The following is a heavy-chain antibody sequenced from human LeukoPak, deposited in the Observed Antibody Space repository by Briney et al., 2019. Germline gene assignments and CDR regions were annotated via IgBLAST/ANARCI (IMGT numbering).Heavy chain of an antibody. D-gene: IGHD3-3*01. J-gene: IGHJ2*01. CDR1: GFTVSNNY. CDR2: IYSDGTT. Sequence: GGSLRLSCAASGFTVSNNYMSWVRQAPGKKLEWVSDIYSDGTTFYADSVKGRFTIPRDNSKNTLYLQMNSLRAEDTAVYHCARYDFILISYFDLWGRGALVTVSS. V-gene: IGHV3-53*01. CDR3: ARYDFILISYFDL.